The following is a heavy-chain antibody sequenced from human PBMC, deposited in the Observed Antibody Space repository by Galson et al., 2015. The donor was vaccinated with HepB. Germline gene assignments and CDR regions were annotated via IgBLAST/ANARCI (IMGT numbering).Heavy chain of an antibody. D-gene: IGHD3/OR15-3a*01. J-gene: IGHJ6*03. CDR1: GFMFSSYG. V-gene: IGHV3-33*01. CDR2: IWYDGSNE. CDR3: ARDPAWTRSVYYHMDV. Sequence: SLRLSCAASGFMFSSYGFHWVRQAPGKGLEWVGLIWYDGSNEYYVDSVKGQFTISRDNSKNALYLQMNSLRVEDTAVYYCARDPAWTRSVYYHMDVWGKGTTVTVSS.